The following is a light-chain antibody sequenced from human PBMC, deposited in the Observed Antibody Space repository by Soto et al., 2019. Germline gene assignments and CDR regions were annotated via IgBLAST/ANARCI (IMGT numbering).Light chain of an antibody. CDR3: CSYAGNFAYV. CDR1: ISDVGGYNL. J-gene: IGLJ1*01. V-gene: IGLV2-11*01. Sequence: HSALTQPRSVSDSPGPSVAISCIGTISDVGGYNLVSWYQQYPGKAPKLLIYDVNKRPSGVPDRFSGSKSGNTASLTISGLQAEDEADYYCCSYAGNFAYVYGTGTKVTVL. CDR2: DVN.